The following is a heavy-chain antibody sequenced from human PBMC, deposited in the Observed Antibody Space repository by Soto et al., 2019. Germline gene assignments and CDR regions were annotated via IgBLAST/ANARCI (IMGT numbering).Heavy chain of an antibody. D-gene: IGHD6-19*01. Sequence: PSGGSLRLSCAASGFTVSSNYMSWVRQAPGKGLEWVSVIYSGGSTYYADSVKGRFTISRDNSKNTLYLQMNSLRAEDTAVYYCARSPYSSGCWDYWGQGTLVTVSS. CDR3: ARSPYSSGCWDY. J-gene: IGHJ4*02. V-gene: IGHV3-53*01. CDR2: IYSGGST. CDR1: GFTVSSNY.